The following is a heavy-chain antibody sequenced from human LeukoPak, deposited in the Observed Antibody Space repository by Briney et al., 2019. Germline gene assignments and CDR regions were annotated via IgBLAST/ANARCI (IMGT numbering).Heavy chain of an antibody. CDR1: GFTFSSYD. V-gene: IGHV3-11*04. CDR2: ISSSGSTI. J-gene: IGHJ4*02. CDR3: ARELRYFDWLLRGGLFDY. Sequence: GGTLRLSCAASGFTFSSYDMSWIRQAPGKGLEWVPYISSSGSTIYYADSVKGRFTISRDNAKNSLYLQMNSLRAEDTAVYYCARELRYFDWLLRGGLFDYWGQGTLVTVSS. D-gene: IGHD3-9*01.